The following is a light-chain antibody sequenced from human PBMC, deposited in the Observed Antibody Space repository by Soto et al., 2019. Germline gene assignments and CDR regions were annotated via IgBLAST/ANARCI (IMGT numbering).Light chain of an antibody. CDR3: HQASSFPPWT. Sequence: DIQMTQSPSSVSAAVGDRVTITCRARQGITSWLAWYQQKPGKAPKLLIYGASCMASGVPSRFSGSGSGTEFTLTISILQPEDLASYYGHQASSFPPWTFGQGTKVEIK. CDR2: GAS. J-gene: IGKJ1*01. CDR1: QGITSW. V-gene: IGKV1-12*01.